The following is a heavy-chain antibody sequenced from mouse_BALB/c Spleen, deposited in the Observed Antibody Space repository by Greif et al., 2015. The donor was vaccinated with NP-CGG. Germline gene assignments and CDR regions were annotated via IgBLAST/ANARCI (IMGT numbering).Heavy chain of an antibody. CDR1: GYSITSGYS. CDR2: IHYSGST. CDR3: ASDYYGTAYAMDY. Sequence: VQLQQPGPDLVKPSQSLSLTCTVTGYSITSGYSWHWIRQFPGNKLEWMGYIHYSGSTNYNPSLKSRISITRDTSKNQFFLQLNSVTTEDTATYYCASDYYGTAYAMDYWGQGTSVTVSS. V-gene: IGHV3-1*02. J-gene: IGHJ4*01. D-gene: IGHD1-2*01.